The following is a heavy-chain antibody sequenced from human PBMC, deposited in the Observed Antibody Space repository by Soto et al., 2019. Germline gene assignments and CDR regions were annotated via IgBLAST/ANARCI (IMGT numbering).Heavy chain of an antibody. CDR3: ARDNILGILYGGMDV. D-gene: IGHD3-3*01. CDR2: IYYSGST. V-gene: IGHV4-31*03. CDR1: GGSISSGGYY. J-gene: IGHJ6*02. Sequence: KPAETLSLTCTVSGGSISSGGYYWSWIREHRGKGLEWIGYIYYSGSTYYNPSLKSRVTISVDTSKNQFSLKLSSVTAADTAVYYCARDNILGILYGGMDVWGQGTTVTVSS.